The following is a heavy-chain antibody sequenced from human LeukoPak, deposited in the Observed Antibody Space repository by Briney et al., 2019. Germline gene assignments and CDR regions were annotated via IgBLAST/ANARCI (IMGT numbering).Heavy chain of an antibody. Sequence: PSETLSLTCAVYGGSFSGHYWSWIRQPPGKGLEWIGEINHSGSTNYNPSLKSRVTISVDTSKNQFSLKLSSVTAADTAVYYCARWSWFVDYWGQGTLVTVSS. CDR1: GGSFSGHY. CDR2: INHSGST. D-gene: IGHD3-10*01. V-gene: IGHV4-34*01. J-gene: IGHJ4*02. CDR3: ARWSWFVDY.